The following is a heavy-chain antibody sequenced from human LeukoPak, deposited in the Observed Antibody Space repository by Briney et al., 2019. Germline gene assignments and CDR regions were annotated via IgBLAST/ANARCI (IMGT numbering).Heavy chain of an antibody. V-gene: IGHV3-33*01. CDR3: ARVDSSSWYPYYYYYGMDV. Sequence: GGSLRLSCAASGFTFSSYGMPWVRQAPGKGLEWVAVIWYDGSNKYYADSVKGRFTISRDNSKNTLYLQMNSLRAEDTAVYYCARVDSSSWYPYYYYYGMDVWGQGTTVTVSS. CDR1: GFTFSSYG. D-gene: IGHD6-13*01. J-gene: IGHJ6*02. CDR2: IWYDGSNK.